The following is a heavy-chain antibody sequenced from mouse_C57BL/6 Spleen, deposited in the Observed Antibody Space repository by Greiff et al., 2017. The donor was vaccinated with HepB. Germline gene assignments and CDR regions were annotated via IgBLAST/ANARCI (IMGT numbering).Heavy chain of an antibody. Sequence: EVQLQQSGTVLARPGASVKMSCKTSGYTFTSYWMHWVKQRPGQGLEWIGAIYPGNSDTSYNQKFKGKAKLTAVTSASTAYMELSSLTNEDSAVYYCTRVAYYINSFAYWGQGTLVTVSA. V-gene: IGHV1-5*01. CDR2: IYPGNSDT. D-gene: IGHD2-5*01. CDR1: GYTFTSYW. CDR3: TRVAYYINSFAY. J-gene: IGHJ3*01.